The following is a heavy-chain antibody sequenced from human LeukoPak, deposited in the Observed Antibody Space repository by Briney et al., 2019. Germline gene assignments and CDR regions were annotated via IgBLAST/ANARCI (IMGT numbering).Heavy chain of an antibody. V-gene: IGHV4-34*01. Sequence: SETLSLTCAVYGGSFRGYYWSWIRQPPGKGLEWIGEINHSGSTNYNPSLKSRVTISVDTSKNQFSLKLSSVTAADTAVYYCARVSVRYWGIDYWGQGTLVTVSS. J-gene: IGHJ4*02. D-gene: IGHD3-16*01. CDR3: ARVSVRYWGIDY. CDR2: INHSGST. CDR1: GGSFRGYY.